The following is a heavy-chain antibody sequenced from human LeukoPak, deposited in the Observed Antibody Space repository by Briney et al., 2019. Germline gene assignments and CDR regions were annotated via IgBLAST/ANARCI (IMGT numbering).Heavy chain of an antibody. D-gene: IGHD2-21*02. V-gene: IGHV4-4*07. CDR2: VYTSGST. J-gene: IGHJ3*02. CDR1: GGSISRFY. Sequence: SETLSLTCTVSGGSISRFYWNWIRQPAGKGLEWIGRVYTSGSTNYNPSLRSRVTMSLDTSKNQFSLKLTSLTAADTAVYYCTGRQHIVAVTATRGSFDMWGQGTMVTVSS. CDR3: TGRQHIVAVTATRGSFDM.